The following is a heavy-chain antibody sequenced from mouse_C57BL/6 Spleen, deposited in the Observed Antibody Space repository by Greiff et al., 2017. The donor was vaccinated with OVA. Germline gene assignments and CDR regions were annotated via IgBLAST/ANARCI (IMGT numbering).Heavy chain of an antibody. CDR2: IDPSDSYT. V-gene: IGHV1-59*01. Sequence: QVQLQQPGAELVRPGTSVKLSCKASGYTFTSYWMHWVKQRPGQGLEWIGVIDPSDSYTNYNQKFKGKATLTVDTSSSTAYMQLSSLTSEDSAVYYCARRMANYGNSPYWYFDVWGTGTTVTVSS. CDR3: ARRMANYGNSPYWYFDV. CDR1: GYTFTSYW. J-gene: IGHJ1*03. D-gene: IGHD2-1*01.